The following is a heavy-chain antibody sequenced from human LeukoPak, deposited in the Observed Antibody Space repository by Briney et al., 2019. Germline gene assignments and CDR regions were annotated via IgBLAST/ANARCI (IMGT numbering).Heavy chain of an antibody. J-gene: IGHJ4*02. CDR1: GFIFSSYT. D-gene: IGHD5-24*01. CDR3: ARSADMGLQLTWLKY. V-gene: IGHV3-21*01. CDR2: ISSSSSYS. Sequence: GGSLRLSCAASGFIFSSYTMNWVRQAPGKGLEWVSSISSSSSYSYYADSVKGRFTISRDDAKNSLYLQMNSLRVEDTAVYYCARSADMGLQLTWLKYWGQGILVTVSS.